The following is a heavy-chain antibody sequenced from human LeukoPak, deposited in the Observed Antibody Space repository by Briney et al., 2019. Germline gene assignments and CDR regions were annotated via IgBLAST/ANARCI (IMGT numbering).Heavy chain of an antibody. CDR3: ARDIGIAVAGPQAGGFDY. Sequence: GGSLRLSCAASAFTFSSYSMNWVRQAPGEGLEWVSYITSRSSTIYYADSVKGRFTISRDNAKNSLYLQMNSLRAEDTAVYYCARDIGIAVAGPQAGGFDYWGQGTLVTVSS. J-gene: IGHJ4*02. V-gene: IGHV3-48*01. D-gene: IGHD6-19*01. CDR2: ITSRSSTI. CDR1: AFTFSSYS.